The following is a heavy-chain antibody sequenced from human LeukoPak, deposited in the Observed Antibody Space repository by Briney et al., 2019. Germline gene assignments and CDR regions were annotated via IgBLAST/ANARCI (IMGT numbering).Heavy chain of an antibody. V-gene: IGHV3-23*01. Sequence: HPGGSLRLSCAASGFTFSSYTMSWVRQAPGKGLEWVSAISGSGGSTYYADSVKGRFTISRDNSKNTLYVQMNSLRAEDTAVYYCARDSTWSGYDYWGQGTLVTVSS. CDR1: GFTFSSYT. CDR3: ARDSTWSGYDY. J-gene: IGHJ4*02. D-gene: IGHD3-3*01. CDR2: ISGSGGST.